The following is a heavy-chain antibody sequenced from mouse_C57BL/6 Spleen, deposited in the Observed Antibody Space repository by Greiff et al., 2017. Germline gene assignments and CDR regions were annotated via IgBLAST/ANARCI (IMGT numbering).Heavy chain of an antibody. CDR3: ARDSNWPYAMDY. CDR2: IWSGGST. Sequence: QVQLQQSGPGLVQPSQSLSITCTVSGFSLTSYGVHWVRQSPGKGLEWLGVIWSGGSTDYNAAFISRLSISKDNSKSQVFFKMNSLQADDTAIYYCARDSNWPYAMDYWGQGTSVTVSS. V-gene: IGHV2-2*01. CDR1: GFSLTSYG. D-gene: IGHD2-5*01. J-gene: IGHJ4*01.